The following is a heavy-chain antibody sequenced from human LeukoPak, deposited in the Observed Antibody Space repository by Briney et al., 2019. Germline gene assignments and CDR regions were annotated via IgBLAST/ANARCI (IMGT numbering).Heavy chain of an antibody. Sequence: GGSLRLSCAASGFTFSRYAMSWIRQAPGRGLEWVSGISGSGGITHYTDSVKGRFTISRDNAKNTLYLQMNSLRAEDTTMYHCAKETTWNFVDYWGQGTLVTVSS. D-gene: IGHD1-7*01. V-gene: IGHV3-23*01. J-gene: IGHJ4*02. CDR1: GFTFSRYA. CDR2: ISGSGGIT. CDR3: AKETTWNFVDY.